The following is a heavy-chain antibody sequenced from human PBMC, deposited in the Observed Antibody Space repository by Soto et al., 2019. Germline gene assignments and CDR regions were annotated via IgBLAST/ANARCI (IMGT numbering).Heavy chain of an antibody. D-gene: IGHD3-10*01. CDR1: GGTFSSDA. V-gene: IGHV1-69*04. J-gene: IGHJ3*02. CDR2: IIPVFGII. CDR3: ARAGEDVNDAFDI. Sequence: QVPLVQSGAEVKKPGSSVKVSCKASGGTFSSDAIAWVRQAPGQGLEWMGRIIPVFGIINYAQEFQGRVTLTADTSTITAYMELSSLRSEDTAVYYCARAGEDVNDAFDIWGQGTMVTVSS.